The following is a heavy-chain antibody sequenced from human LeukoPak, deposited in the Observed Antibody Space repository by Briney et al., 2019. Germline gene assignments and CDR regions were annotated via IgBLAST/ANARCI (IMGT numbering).Heavy chain of an antibody. D-gene: IGHD4-11*01. CDR2: IGVGGNT. CDR1: GFNFSKND. Sequence: PGGSLRLSCVASGFNFSKNDMHWVRQTTERGLEWVSAIGVGGNTYYADPVKGGFTISRENGKNSVYLQMISLRAGDTAVYFGAKAFDYNGLRGEGGSFDCWGQGALVTVSS. CDR3: AKAFDYNGLRGEGGSFDC. J-gene: IGHJ4*02. V-gene: IGHV3-13*01.